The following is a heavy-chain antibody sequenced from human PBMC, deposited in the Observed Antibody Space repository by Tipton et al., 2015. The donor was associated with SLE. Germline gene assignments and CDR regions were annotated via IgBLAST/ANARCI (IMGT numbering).Heavy chain of an antibody. CDR3: ARRVIATDFDY. Sequence: SLRLSCAASGFTFSYYAMTWVRQAPGKGLEYVSVIYSSDRTYYADSVKGRFTISRDNAKNTLFLHMNSLRAEDTAVYYCARRVIATDFDYWGQGTLVTVSS. J-gene: IGHJ4*02. CDR1: GFTFSYYA. CDR2: IYSSDRT. V-gene: IGHV3-66*04. D-gene: IGHD2-21*01.